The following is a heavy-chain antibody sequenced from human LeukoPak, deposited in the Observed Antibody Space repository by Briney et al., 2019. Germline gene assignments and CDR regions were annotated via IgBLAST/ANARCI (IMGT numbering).Heavy chain of an antibody. CDR2: TYYRSKWYD. V-gene: IGHV6-1*01. D-gene: IGHD6-19*01. J-gene: IGHJ4*02. Sequence: SQTLSLTCAISGDSVSSNTAAWHWIRQPPSRGLEWLGRTYYRSKWYDDYAVFVKSRIIINPDTSKNQFYLQLNSVTPEDTAVYYCARNNPNSSGWYSFDSWGQGTLVTVSS. CDR3: ARNNPNSSGWYSFDS. CDR1: GDSVSSNTAA.